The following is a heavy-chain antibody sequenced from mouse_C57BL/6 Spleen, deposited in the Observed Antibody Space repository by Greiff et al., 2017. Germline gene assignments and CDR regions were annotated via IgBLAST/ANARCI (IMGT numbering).Heavy chain of an antibody. J-gene: IGHJ2*01. CDR2: IYPGSGST. Sequence: QVQLQQPGAELVKPGASVKMSCKASGYTFTSYWITWVKQRPGQGLEWIGDIYPGSGSTNYNEKFKSKATLTVDTASSTAYMQLSSLTSEYSAVXYCARRVFYYYGVIYWGQGTTLTVTS. D-gene: IGHD1-1*01. V-gene: IGHV1-55*01. CDR1: GYTFTSYW. CDR3: ARRVFYYYGVIY.